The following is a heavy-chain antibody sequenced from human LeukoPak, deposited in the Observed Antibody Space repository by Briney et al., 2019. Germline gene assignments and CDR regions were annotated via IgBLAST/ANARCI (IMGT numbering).Heavy chain of an antibody. Sequence: PSETLSLTCVVYGGSFSDYYWSWIRQPPGKGLEWIGEINHRGITNYNPSLTSRVTISVDTSKNQFSLNLTSSTAADTAVYYCARRSTSCLDYWGQGTLVTVSS. D-gene: IGHD2-2*01. CDR1: GGSFSDYY. CDR2: INHRGIT. V-gene: IGHV4-34*01. CDR3: ARRSTSCLDY. J-gene: IGHJ4*02.